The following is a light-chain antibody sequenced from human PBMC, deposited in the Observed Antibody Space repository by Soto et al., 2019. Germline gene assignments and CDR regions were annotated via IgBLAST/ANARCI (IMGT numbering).Light chain of an antibody. V-gene: IGKV1-9*01. CDR2: AAS. Sequence: DIQLTQSPSFLSASVGDRVTITCRASQGISTFLAWYQQKPGKAPKLLIYAASTLQSGVPSRFSGSGSGTEFTLTISSLQPEHFATYYCQQFNSYPLTFGQGTRLEIK. CDR3: QQFNSYPLT. J-gene: IGKJ5*01. CDR1: QGISTF.